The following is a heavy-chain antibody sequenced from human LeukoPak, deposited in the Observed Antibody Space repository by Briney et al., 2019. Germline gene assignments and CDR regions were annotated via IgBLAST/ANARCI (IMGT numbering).Heavy chain of an antibody. D-gene: IGHD3-22*01. CDR1: GFTVSSNY. J-gene: IGHJ4*02. Sequence: PGGSLRLSCAASGFTVSSNYMSWVRQAPGKGLEWVSVIYSCGSTYYADSVKGRFTISRDNSKNTLYLQMNSLRAEDTAVYYCARVYDYYDSSGIDYWGQGTLVTVSS. CDR3: ARVYDYYDSSGIDY. V-gene: IGHV3-66*03. CDR2: IYSCGST.